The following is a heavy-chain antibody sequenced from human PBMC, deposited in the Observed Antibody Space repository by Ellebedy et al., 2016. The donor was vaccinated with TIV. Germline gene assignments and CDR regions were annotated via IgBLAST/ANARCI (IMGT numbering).Heavy chain of an antibody. V-gene: IGHV1-18*01. CDR2: ISGYHGNT. CDR3: ARVRIMMTFAVPSTGAMNV. CDR1: GDTLTNYG. Sequence: ASVKVSXXASGDTLTNYGISWVRQAPGQGLEWMGWISGYHGNTKYAQKFQGRVTMTTDTSTNTAYMELRSLRSDDTAMYYCARVRIMMTFAVPSTGAMNVWGQGTTVTVSS. J-gene: IGHJ6*02. D-gene: IGHD3-16*01.